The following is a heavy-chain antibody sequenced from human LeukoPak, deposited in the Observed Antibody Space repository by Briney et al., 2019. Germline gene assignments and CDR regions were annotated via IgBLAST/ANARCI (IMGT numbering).Heavy chain of an antibody. J-gene: IGHJ4*02. CDR3: ARGSSGYPHYFDY. CDR1: GYTFTSYA. Sequence: GASVKVSCKASGYTFTSYAMHWVRQAPGQRLEWMGWINAGNGNTKYSQKFQGRVTITRDTSASTAYMGLSSLRSEDTTVYYCARGSSGYPHYFDYWGQGILVTVSS. D-gene: IGHD3-22*01. V-gene: IGHV1-3*01. CDR2: INAGNGNT.